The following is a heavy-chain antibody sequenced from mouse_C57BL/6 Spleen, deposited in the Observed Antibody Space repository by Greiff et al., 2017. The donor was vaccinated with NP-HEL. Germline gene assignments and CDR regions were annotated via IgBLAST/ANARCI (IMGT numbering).Heavy chain of an antibody. Sequence: EVKVVESGAELVRPGASVKLSCTASGFNIKDDYMHWVKQRPEQGLEWIGWIDPENGDTEYASKFQGKATITADTSSNTAYLQLSSLTSEDTAVYYCTRVPPGTWFAYWGQGTLVTVSA. CDR1: GFNIKDDY. V-gene: IGHV14-4*01. D-gene: IGHD5-1*01. J-gene: IGHJ3*01. CDR2: IDPENGDT. CDR3: TRVPPGTWFAY.